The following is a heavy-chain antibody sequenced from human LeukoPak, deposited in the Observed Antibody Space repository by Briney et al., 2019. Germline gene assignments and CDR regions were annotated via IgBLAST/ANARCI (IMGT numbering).Heavy chain of an antibody. J-gene: IGHJ4*02. D-gene: IGHD2-15*01. CDR1: GGSLSSGGYY. Sequence: SQTLSLTCTVSGGSLSSGGYYWNWIRQHPGKGLEWIVYIYYSGSTYYKPSPKSRVVISEDTSKNQFSLKLSSVTAADTAVYYCASLCCSGGSCAFDYWGQGTLVTVSS. CDR2: IYYSGST. V-gene: IGHV4-31*03. CDR3: ASLCCSGGSCAFDY.